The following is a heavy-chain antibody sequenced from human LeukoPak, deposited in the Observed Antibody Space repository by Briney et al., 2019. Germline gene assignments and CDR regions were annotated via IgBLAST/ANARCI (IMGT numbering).Heavy chain of an antibody. CDR3: VREYCSGGSCSDAFDI. CDR2: ISSSSSYI. J-gene: IGHJ3*02. V-gene: IGHV3-21*01. Sequence: GGSLRLSCAASGFTFSSYSMNWVRQAPGKGLEWVSSISSSSSYIYYADSVKGRFTISRDNAKNSLFLQMNSLRAEDTAVYYCVREYCSGGSCSDAFDIWGQGTMVTVSS. CDR1: GFTFSSYS. D-gene: IGHD2-15*01.